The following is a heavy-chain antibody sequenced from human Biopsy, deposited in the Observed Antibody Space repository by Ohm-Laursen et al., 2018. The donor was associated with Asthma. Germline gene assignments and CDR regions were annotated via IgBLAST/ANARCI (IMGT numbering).Heavy chain of an antibody. Sequence: ASVKVSCKASGYNFISFAIHWVRRAPGQRLEWMGWVNTGNGDTKYSQKFQGRVTITRDTSVSTAYMELRSLRSEDTATYYCARTYYDFLTGQVKDVFGVWGQGTMVTVSS. CDR1: GYNFISFA. CDR3: ARTYYDFLTGQVKDVFGV. V-gene: IGHV1-3*04. D-gene: IGHD3-9*01. CDR2: VNTGNGDT. J-gene: IGHJ3*01.